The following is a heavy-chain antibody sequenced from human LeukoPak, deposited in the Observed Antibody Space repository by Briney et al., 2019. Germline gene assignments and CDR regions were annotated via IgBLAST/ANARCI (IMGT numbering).Heavy chain of an antibody. J-gene: IGHJ4*02. CDR2: ISSSGGGI. CDR1: KFTFSNYA. Sequence: PGGSLRLSCTASKFTFSNYAMTWVRQAPGKGLGWVSTISSSGGGIFYSDSVKGRFTISRDNSKNTLYLQMNSLRAEDTAVYYCAKDYSGSYYYFDYWGQGTLVTVSS. CDR3: AKDYSGSYYYFDY. V-gene: IGHV3-23*01. D-gene: IGHD1-26*01.